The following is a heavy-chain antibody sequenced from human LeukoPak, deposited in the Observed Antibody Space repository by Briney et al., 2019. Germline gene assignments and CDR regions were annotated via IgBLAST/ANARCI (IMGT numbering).Heavy chain of an antibody. CDR2: IYTSGST. J-gene: IGHJ4*02. CDR1: GGSISSYY. CDR3: ARGGASGSYYLGYFDY. V-gene: IGHV4-4*07. D-gene: IGHD1-26*01. Sequence: SETLSLTCPVSGGSISSYYWSWIRQPAGKGLEWIGRIYTSGSTNYNPSLKRRVTMSVDTSKNQFSLKLSSVTAADTAVYYCARGGASGSYYLGYFDYWGQGTLVTVSS.